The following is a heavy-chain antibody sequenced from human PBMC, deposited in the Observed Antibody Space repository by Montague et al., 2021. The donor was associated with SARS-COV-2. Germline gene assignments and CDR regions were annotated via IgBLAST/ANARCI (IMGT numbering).Heavy chain of an antibody. CDR2: IYYSGST. CDR1: GGSISSSSYY. Sequence: SETLSLTCTVSGGSISSSSYYWGWIRQPPGKGPEWIGSIYYSGSTYYNPTLKSRVIISVDTSKNQFSLKLSSVTAADTAVYYCARGVPLGYDFWSGYPEIGDFDYWGQGTLVTVSS. D-gene: IGHD3-3*01. CDR3: ARGVPLGYDFWSGYPEIGDFDY. J-gene: IGHJ4*02. V-gene: IGHV4-39*01.